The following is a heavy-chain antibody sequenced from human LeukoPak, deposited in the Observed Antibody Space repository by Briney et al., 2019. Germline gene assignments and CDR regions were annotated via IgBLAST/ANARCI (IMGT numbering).Heavy chain of an antibody. J-gene: IGHJ3*02. CDR2: IYTSGST. CDR1: GGSISSYY. V-gene: IGHV4-4*07. Sequence: SETLSLTCTVSGGSISSYYWSWIRQPAGKGLEWIGRIYTSGSTNYNPSLKSRVTMSVETSKNQFSLKLSSVTAADTAVYYCATDYSGYDCDAFDIWGQGTMVTVSS. D-gene: IGHD5-12*01. CDR3: ATDYSGYDCDAFDI.